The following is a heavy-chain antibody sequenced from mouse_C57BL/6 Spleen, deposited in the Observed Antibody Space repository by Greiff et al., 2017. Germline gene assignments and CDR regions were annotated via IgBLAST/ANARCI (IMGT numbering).Heavy chain of an antibody. Sequence: QVQLQQSGAELVRPGASVTLSCKASGYTFTDYEMHWVKQTPVHGLEWIGAIDPETGGTAYNQKFKGKAILTADKSSSTAYMELRSLTSEDSAVYYCTRGGPLDGPFAYWGQGTLVTVSA. J-gene: IGHJ3*01. CDR3: TRGGPLDGPFAY. CDR2: IDPETGGT. V-gene: IGHV1-15*01. CDR1: GYTFTDYE. D-gene: IGHD1-1*01.